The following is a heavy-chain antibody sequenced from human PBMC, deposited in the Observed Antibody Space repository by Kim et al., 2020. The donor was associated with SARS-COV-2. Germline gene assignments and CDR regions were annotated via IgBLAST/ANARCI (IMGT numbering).Heavy chain of an antibody. V-gene: IGHV3-73*01. CDR3: TRQPAGYSGYYYGMDV. D-gene: IGHD5-12*01. J-gene: IGHJ6*02. CDR2: IRSKANSYAT. CDR1: GFTFSGSA. Sequence: GGSLRLSCAASGFTFSGSAMHWVRQASGKGLEWVGRIRSKANSYATAYAASVKGRFTISRDDSKNTAYLQMNSLKTEDTAVYYCTRQPAGYSGYYYGMDVWGQGTTVTVSS.